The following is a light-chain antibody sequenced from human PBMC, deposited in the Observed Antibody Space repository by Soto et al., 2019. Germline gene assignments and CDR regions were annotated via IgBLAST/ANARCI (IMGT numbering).Light chain of an antibody. CDR1: QSVAGN. Sequence: EIVMTQSPATLSVSPGETATLSCRASQSVAGNLAWYQQKPGQPPRLLIYGASTRATGVPATFSGSGSETDFSLTISSRQLEDVALYYCQQHNNWPSLTFGQGTKVDIK. CDR3: QQHNNWPSLT. J-gene: IGKJ4*01. V-gene: IGKV3-15*01. CDR2: GAS.